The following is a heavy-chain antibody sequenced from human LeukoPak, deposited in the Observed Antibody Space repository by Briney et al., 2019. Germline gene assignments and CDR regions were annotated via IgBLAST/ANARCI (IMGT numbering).Heavy chain of an antibody. CDR1: GDSVSNGNYY. D-gene: IGHD3-10*01. J-gene: IGHJ4*02. CDR2: IYYTGNT. V-gene: IGHV4-61*03. Sequence: SETLSLTCTVSGDSVSNGNYYWSWLRQPPGKALEWIGYIYYTGNTYYNPSLEGRVTISVDTSKNHFSVKLSSVTAADTAVYYCARSQNYYGSGDYWSQGTLVSVSS. CDR3: ARSQNYYGSGDY.